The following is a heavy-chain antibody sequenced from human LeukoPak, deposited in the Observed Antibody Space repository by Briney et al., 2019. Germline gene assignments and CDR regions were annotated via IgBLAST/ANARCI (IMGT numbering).Heavy chain of an antibody. CDR2: INTDGSST. Sequence: TGGSLRLSCAASGFTFSSYWMHWVRQAPGKGLVWVSRINTDGSSTSYADSVKGRFTISRDNAKNTLYLQMNSLSAEDTAVYYCARERRTAMAKDGFAIWGQGTMVTVSS. CDR1: GFTFSSYW. CDR3: ARERRTAMAKDGFAI. D-gene: IGHD5-18*01. V-gene: IGHV3-74*01. J-gene: IGHJ3*02.